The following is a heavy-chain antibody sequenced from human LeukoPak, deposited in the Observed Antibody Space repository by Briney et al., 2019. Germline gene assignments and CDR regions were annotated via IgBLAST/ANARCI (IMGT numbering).Heavy chain of an antibody. CDR1: GGSISSGSYY. Sequence: SQTLSLTCTVSGGSISSGSYYWSWIRQPAGKGLEWIGPIYTSGSTNYNPSLKSRVTISVDTSKNQFSLKLSSVTAADTAVYYCARGCSSTSCYQPFDYWGQGTLVTVSS. J-gene: IGHJ4*02. D-gene: IGHD2-2*01. V-gene: IGHV4-61*02. CDR3: ARGCSSTSCYQPFDY. CDR2: IYTSGST.